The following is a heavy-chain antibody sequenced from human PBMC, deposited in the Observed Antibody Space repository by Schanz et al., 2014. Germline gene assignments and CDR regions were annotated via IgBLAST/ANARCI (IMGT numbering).Heavy chain of an antibody. CDR1: GFTFSNHA. CDR3: ARLDSSSWYPRY. J-gene: IGHJ4*02. D-gene: IGHD6-13*01. Sequence: EVQLLESGGGLVQPGGSLRLSCAASGFTFSNHALSWVRQAPGKGLEWVAGISGSGGSTDYADSVKGRFIIPRDNSKNTLYLQMNSLRAEDTAVYYCARLDSSSWYPRYWGQGTLVTVSS. CDR2: ISGSGGST. V-gene: IGHV3-23*01.